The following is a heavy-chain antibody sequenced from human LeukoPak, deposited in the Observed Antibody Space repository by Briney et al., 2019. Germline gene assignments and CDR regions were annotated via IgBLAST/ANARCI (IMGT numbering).Heavy chain of an antibody. V-gene: IGHV4-34*01. Sequence: SETLSLTCAVYGGSFSGYYWSWIRQPPGKGLEWIGEINHSGSTNYNPSLKSRVTISVDTSKNQFSLKLSSVTAADTAVYYCARGRHYYDSSGPTIGYWGQGTLVTVSS. CDR3: ARGRHYYDSSGPTIGY. CDR1: GGSFSGYY. J-gene: IGHJ4*02. D-gene: IGHD3-22*01. CDR2: INHSGST.